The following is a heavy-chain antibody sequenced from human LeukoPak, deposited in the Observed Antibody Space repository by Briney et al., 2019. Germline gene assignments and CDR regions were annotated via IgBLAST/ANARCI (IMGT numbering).Heavy chain of an antibody. J-gene: IGHJ6*02. D-gene: IGHD3-10*01. CDR1: GFTFSDYY. V-gene: IGHV3-23*01. CDR3: AKIYYYGSGSYPPPYYYYYGMDV. Sequence: GGSLRLPCAASGFTFSDYYMSWVRQAPGKGLEWVSAISGSGGSTYYADSVKGRFTISRDNSKNTLYLQMNSLRAEDTAVYYCAKIYYYGSGSYPPPYYYYYGMDVWGQGTTVTVSS. CDR2: ISGSGGST.